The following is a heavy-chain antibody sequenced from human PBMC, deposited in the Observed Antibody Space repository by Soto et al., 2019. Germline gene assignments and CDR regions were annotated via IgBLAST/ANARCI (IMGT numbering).Heavy chain of an antibody. J-gene: IGHJ4*02. CDR1: GFSFSVYG. D-gene: IGHD2-15*01. V-gene: IGHV3-33*01. Sequence: GGSLRLSCETSGFSFSVYGMHWVRQAPGKGLEWVAVIWYDASKQFYAASVEGRFTISRDNSKAILYLQMNSLRAEDTAVYYCAAWAEGATEVHWGQGTLVTSPQ. CDR3: AAWAEGATEVH. CDR2: IWYDASKQ.